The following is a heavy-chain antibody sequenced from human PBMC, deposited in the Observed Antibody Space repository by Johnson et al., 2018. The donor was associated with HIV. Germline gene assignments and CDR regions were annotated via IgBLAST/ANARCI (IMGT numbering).Heavy chain of an antibody. V-gene: IGHV3-15*01. D-gene: IGHD1-26*01. CDR3: AKGKYSGSYYTANDAFDI. CDR2: IKSKTDGGTT. J-gene: IGHJ3*02. Sequence: VQLVESGGGLVKPGGSLRLSCAASGFTFSNAWMSWVRQAPGKGLEWVGRIKSKTDGGTTDYAAPVQGRFTISRDDSKNTLYLQMNSLRAEDTAVYYCAKGKYSGSYYTANDAFDIWGQGTKVTVSS. CDR1: GFTFSNAW.